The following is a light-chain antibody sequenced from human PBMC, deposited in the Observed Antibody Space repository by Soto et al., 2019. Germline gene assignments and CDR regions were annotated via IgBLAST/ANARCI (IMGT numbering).Light chain of an antibody. J-gene: IGKJ3*01. CDR3: QQYNNWPPTFT. Sequence: ERGMTQSPATLSVSPGERATLSCRASQSVGSNLAWYQQKPGQAPRLLIYDASTRATGIPARFSGSGSGTEFTLTISSLQSEDFAVYYCQQYNNWPPTFTFGPGTKVDIK. CDR1: QSVGSN. V-gene: IGKV3-15*01. CDR2: DAS.